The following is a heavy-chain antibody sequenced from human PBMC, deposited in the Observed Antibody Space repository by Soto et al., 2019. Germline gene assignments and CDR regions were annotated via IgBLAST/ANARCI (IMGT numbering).Heavy chain of an antibody. V-gene: IGHV4-30-4*01. CDR2: IYYSGST. D-gene: IGHD5-12*01. J-gene: IGHJ5*02. Sequence: PSETLSLTCTVSGGSISSSDYYWSWIRQPPGKGLEWIGYIYYSGSTSYNPSLKSRFTISVDTSKKQFSLKMNSVTAADTAVYYCARRVPGSIGGYDWVANWFDPWGQGTPVTVSS. CDR1: GGSISSSDYY. CDR3: ARRVPGSIGGYDWVANWFDP.